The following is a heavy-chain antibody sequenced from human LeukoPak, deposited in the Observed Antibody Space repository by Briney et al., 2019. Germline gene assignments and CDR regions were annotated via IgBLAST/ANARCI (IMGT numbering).Heavy chain of an antibody. Sequence: SETLSLTCAVYSGSFSGYYWSWIRQPPGKGLEWIGEINHSGSTNYNPSLKSRVTVSVDTSKNQFSLKLSFVTAADTAVYYCATYFTVTEYYFDYWGQGTLVTVSS. V-gene: IGHV4-34*01. CDR1: SGSFSGYY. J-gene: IGHJ4*02. CDR3: ATYFTVTEYYFDY. CDR2: INHSGST. D-gene: IGHD4-11*01.